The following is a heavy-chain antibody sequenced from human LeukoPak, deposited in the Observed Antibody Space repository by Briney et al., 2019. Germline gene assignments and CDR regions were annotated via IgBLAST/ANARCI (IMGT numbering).Heavy chain of an antibody. J-gene: IGHJ6*02. CDR1: GFTVSSNY. Sequence: PGGSLRLSCAASGFTVSSNYMNWVRQAPGKGLEWVSVIYTGGNTYYADSVKGRFTISRDNSKNTLYLQMNSLRAEDTAVYYCAKFSPTPLLNYYYYGMDVWGQGTTVTVSS. CDR3: AKFSPTPLLNYYYYGMDV. D-gene: IGHD3-3*01. V-gene: IGHV3-53*01. CDR2: IYTGGNT.